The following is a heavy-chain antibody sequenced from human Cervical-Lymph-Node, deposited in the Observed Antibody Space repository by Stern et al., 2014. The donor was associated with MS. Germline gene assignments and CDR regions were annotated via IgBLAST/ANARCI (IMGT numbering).Heavy chain of an antibody. J-gene: IGHJ4*02. D-gene: IGHD3-3*01. CDR1: GFTFSGYS. V-gene: IGHV3-21*01. CDR2: ISGSGYNI. Sequence: EVQLLVSGGGLVQPGGSLRLSCGASGFTFSGYSLHWVRQAPGKGLAWVSRISGSGYNIFYADSVKGRFTISRDNAQNSVYLQMDSLRVEDTGVYYCAREIVETAFGVAADHWGQGTLVTVSS. CDR3: AREIVETAFGVAADH.